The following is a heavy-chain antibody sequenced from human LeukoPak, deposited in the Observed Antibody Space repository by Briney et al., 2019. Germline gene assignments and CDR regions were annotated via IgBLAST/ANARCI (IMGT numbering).Heavy chain of an antibody. CDR1: GFKFSGYD. V-gene: IGHV3-23*01. CDR3: AKALGAVRGATRNFYFYYGMDV. CDR2: ISGSGGSE. J-gene: IGHJ6*02. Sequence: GGSLRLSCAACGFKFSGYDMNWVRQAPGKGLEWVAIISGSGGSESYADSVKGRFIISRDNSRNSLFLQMNSLSDADTAVYYCAKALGAVRGATRNFYFYYGMDVWGQGTTVTVSS. D-gene: IGHD2-15*01.